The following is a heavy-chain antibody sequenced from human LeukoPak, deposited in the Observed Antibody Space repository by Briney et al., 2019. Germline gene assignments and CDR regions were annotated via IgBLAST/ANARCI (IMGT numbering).Heavy chain of an antibody. Sequence: PGGSLRLSCGASGFTFSSYAMHWVRQAPGKGLEWVAFIRYDERNKYYSDSVKGRFTISRDNSKNTLYLQMNSLRAEDTAVYYCARGGSLFQHWGQGSLVTVSS. CDR3: ARGGSLFQH. CDR1: GFTFSSYA. CDR2: IRYDERNK. V-gene: IGHV3-30*02. J-gene: IGHJ1*01. D-gene: IGHD3-16*02.